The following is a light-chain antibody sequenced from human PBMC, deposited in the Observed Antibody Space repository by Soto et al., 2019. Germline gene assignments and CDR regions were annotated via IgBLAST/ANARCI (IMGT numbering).Light chain of an antibody. CDR1: SSNIGSNY. V-gene: IGLV1-47*01. CDR2: RNN. Sequence: LTQPPSASGTPGQRVTISCSGSSSNIGSNYVYWYQHLTGTAPKLLIYRNNQRPSGVPDRFSGSKSGTSASLAISGLRSEDEADYYCATWDDSLSNYVFGTGTKITVL. J-gene: IGLJ1*01. CDR3: ATWDDSLSNYV.